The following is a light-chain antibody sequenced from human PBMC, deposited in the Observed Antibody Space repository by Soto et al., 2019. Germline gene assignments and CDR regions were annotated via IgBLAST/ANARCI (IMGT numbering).Light chain of an antibody. V-gene: IGLV1-51*01. CDR1: SSNIGNNF. J-gene: IGLJ2*01. Sequence: QSVLTQPPSMSAAPGQKVTISCSGSSSNIGNNFVSWYQHLPGTAPKLLIYDNDVRPSGIPDRFSGSKSGTSATLGITGLQTGDEADYYCATWDRGLSAHVVFGGGTQLTVL. CDR3: ATWDRGLSAHVV. CDR2: DND.